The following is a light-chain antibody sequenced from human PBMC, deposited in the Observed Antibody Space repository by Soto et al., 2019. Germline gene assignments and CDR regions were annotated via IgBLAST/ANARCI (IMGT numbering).Light chain of an antibody. CDR1: RGFGGY. V-gene: IGKV1-8*01. Sequence: AIRMTQSPSSFSASTGDRVTLPFGGVRGFGGYLPGYRQNQGKPPRLLIFVASTLQSGVPSRFSGSGSGTDFTLTISCLQSEDFATYYCQQYYSYPHTFGQGTKVEIK. CDR2: VAS. CDR3: QQYYSYPHT. J-gene: IGKJ1*01.